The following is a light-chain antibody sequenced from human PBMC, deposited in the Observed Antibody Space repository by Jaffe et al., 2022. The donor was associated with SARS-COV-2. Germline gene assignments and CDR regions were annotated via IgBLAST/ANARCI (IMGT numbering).Light chain of an antibody. CDR1: SGHRNNA. J-gene: IGLJ3*02. CDR3: QTWDTAIWV. CDR2: VNSDGSH. V-gene: IGLV4-69*01. Sequence: QLVLTQSPSASASLGASVRLTCTLSSGHRNNAIAWHQQQPEKGPRYLMKVNSDGSHNKGDGIPDRFSGSSSGAERHLTISSLQSEDEADYYCQTWDTAIWVFGGGTKLTVL.